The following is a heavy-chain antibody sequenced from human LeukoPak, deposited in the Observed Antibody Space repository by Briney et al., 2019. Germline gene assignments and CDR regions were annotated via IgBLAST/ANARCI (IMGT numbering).Heavy chain of an antibody. CDR1: GYTFTSYD. D-gene: IGHD3-16*02. V-gene: IGHV1-8*01. CDR3: ARGHALLRSLWGSYRSPDAFDI. J-gene: IGHJ3*02. Sequence: ASVKVSCKASGYTFTSYDINWVRQATGQGLEWMGWMNPNSGNTGYAQKFQGRVTMTRNTSISTAYMELSSLRSEDTAVYYCARGHALLRSLWGSYRSPDAFDIWGQGTMVTVSS. CDR2: MNPNSGNT.